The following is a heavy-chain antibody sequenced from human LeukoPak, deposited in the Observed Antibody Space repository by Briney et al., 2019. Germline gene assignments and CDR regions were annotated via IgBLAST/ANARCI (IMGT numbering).Heavy chain of an antibody. V-gene: IGHV3-53*05. CDR2: IYSGGST. J-gene: IGHJ4*02. D-gene: IGHD4-17*01. CDR1: GFTVSSSY. Sequence: PGGSLRLSCAASGFTVSSSYMSWVRQAPGKGLEWVSVIYSGGSTYYADSVKGRFTISRDNSKNTLYLQMNSLRAEDTAVYYCARGGGDYGDYGIGYWGQGTLVTVSS. CDR3: ARGGGDYGDYGIGY.